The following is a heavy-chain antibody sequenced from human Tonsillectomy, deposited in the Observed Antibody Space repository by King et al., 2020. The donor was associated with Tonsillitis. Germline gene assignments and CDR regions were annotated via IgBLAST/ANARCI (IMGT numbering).Heavy chain of an antibody. CDR2: IVVGSGNT. Sequence: QLVESGPEVKKPGTSVKVSCKASGFTFTSSAVQWVRQARGQRLEWIGWIVVGSGNTNYAQKFQERVTITRDMSTSTAYMELSSLRSEDTAVYYCAAEAGITGTTTQDYNWFDPWGQGTLVTVSS. V-gene: IGHV1-58*01. D-gene: IGHD1-7*01. CDR3: AAEAGITGTTTQDYNWFDP. CDR1: GFTFTSSA. J-gene: IGHJ5*02.